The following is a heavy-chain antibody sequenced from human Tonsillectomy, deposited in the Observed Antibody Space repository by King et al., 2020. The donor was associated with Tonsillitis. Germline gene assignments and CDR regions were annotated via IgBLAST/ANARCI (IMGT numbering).Heavy chain of an antibody. V-gene: IGHV1-69*09. J-gene: IGHJ3*02. CDR3: ARDEDAFDI. CDR2: IIPILGIA. CDR1: GGTFSSYA. Sequence: QLVQSGAELKKPGSSVKVPCKASGGTFSSYAISWVRQAPGQGLEWMGRIIPILGIANYAQKFQGRDTITADKSTSTAYMGLSSLRSEETAVYYCARDEDAFDIWGQGTMVTVSS.